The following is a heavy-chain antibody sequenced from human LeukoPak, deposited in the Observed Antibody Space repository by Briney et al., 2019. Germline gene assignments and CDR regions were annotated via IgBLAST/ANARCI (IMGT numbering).Heavy chain of an antibody. D-gene: IGHD6-13*01. CDR1: EFTFSTSY. J-gene: IGHJ4*02. Sequence: GESLRLSCVAAEFTFSTSYMRGGRQAPGKGVEWGGHIKSEADGGTTHYAAPVRGIFTITRDGSNNMLYLQLESPKAEDTGLYYCTAGHYSSLWGQGTLVTVSS. CDR3: TAGHYSSL. V-gene: IGHV3-15*01. CDR2: IKSEADGGTT.